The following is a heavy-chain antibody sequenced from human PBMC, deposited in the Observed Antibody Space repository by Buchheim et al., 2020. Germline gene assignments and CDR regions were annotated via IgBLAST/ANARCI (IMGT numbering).Heavy chain of an antibody. CDR3: AEELWGPAH. CDR1: GFTFTTYW. J-gene: IGHJ4*02. CDR2: IKEDGSDA. D-gene: IGHD3-10*01. V-gene: IGHV3-7*01. Sequence: EVQLVESGGGLVQPGGSLRLSCAASGFTFTTYWMTWVRQAPGKGLEWVANIKEDGSDANYVDSVKGRFTISRDNAKNSVYLQMNGLRVDDTAVYYCAEELWGPAHWGQGT.